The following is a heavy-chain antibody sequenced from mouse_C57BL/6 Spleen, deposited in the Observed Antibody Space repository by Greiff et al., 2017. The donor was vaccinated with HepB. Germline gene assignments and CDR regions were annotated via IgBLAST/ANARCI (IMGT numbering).Heavy chain of an antibody. CDR2: INPSNGGT. CDR1: GYPFTRYW. V-gene: IGHV1-53*01. Sequence: VQLHQPGPALVKPGASVKLSCKASGYPFTRYWMHWVTQRPGQGLEWIGNINPSNGGTNSNEQFKSKATLTVDKSSSTAYMQLSSLTSADSAVYYCARIKDGFPRYLDVWGTGTTVTVSS. J-gene: IGHJ1*03. D-gene: IGHD2-3*01. CDR3: ARIKDGFPRYLDV.